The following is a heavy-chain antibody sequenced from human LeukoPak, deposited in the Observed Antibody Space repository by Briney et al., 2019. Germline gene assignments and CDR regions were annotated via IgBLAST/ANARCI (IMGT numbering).Heavy chain of an antibody. V-gene: IGHV4-38-2*02. Sequence: SETLSLTCTVSGHSISSGYYWGWIRQPPGKGLDWIGSMYYSGSTYYNPSLKSRVTISVDTSKNQFSLKLSSVTAADTAVYYCARRRGSYYFDYWGQGTLVTVSS. CDR1: GHSISSGYY. CDR3: ARRRGSYYFDY. J-gene: IGHJ4*02. CDR2: MYYSGST. D-gene: IGHD1-26*01.